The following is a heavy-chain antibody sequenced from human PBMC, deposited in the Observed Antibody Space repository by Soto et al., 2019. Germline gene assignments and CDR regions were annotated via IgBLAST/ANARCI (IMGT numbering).Heavy chain of an antibody. D-gene: IGHD6-25*01. CDR1: GFTVSNNY. V-gene: IGHV3-53*01. J-gene: IGHJ4*02. Sequence: EVQLVESGGGLIQPGGSLRLSCAVSGFTVSNNYMSWVRQAPGKGLEGVSVIYSCGYTAYGDSVKGRFTISRNNSKNTLNLKIKSLGAAATAAFYGATQRGGGGYWGQGTLVTVSS. CDR2: IYSCGYT. CDR3: ATQRGGGGY.